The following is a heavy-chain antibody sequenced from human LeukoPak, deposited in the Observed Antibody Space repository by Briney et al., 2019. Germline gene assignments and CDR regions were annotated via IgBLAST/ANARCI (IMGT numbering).Heavy chain of an antibody. CDR3: ARECGIAVAGTRSGLPRYYYYGMDV. V-gene: IGHV3-66*01. CDR1: GFTVSSNY. Sequence: GGSLRLSCAASGFTVSSNYMSWVRQAPGKGLEWVSVIYSGGSTYYADSVKGRFTISRDNSKNTLYLQMNSLRAEDTAVYYCARECGIAVAGTRSGLPRYYYYGMDVWGQGTTVTVPS. J-gene: IGHJ6*02. CDR2: IYSGGST. D-gene: IGHD6-19*01.